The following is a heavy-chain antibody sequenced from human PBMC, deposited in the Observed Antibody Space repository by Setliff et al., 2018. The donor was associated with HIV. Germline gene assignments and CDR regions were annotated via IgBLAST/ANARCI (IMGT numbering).Heavy chain of an antibody. CDR1: GFTFNNAW. D-gene: IGHD3-9*01. V-gene: IGHV4-34*01. J-gene: IGHJ6*03. CDR3: ARQDGALTGRYFYYYMNV. CDR2: INHSGTT. Sequence: PGGSLRLSCAASGFTFNNAWMSWIRQSPGKGLEWIGEINHSGTTNYNPSLKSRVNISVDTSKNQFSLKLSSVTAADTAVYYCARQDGALTGRYFYYYMNVWGKGTTVTVSS.